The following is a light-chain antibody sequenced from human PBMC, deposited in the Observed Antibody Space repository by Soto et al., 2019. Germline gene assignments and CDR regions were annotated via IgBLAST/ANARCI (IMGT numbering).Light chain of an antibody. Sequence: EIVMTQSPATLSVSPGERATLSCRASQSVTSNLAWYQQTPGQAPRLLMYGVSTRATGIPARFGGSGSATEFTLTISSLQSEDFAVYYCPQYSQWPLTFAGGTKGDIK. V-gene: IGKV3-15*01. CDR2: GVS. J-gene: IGKJ4*01. CDR3: PQYSQWPLT. CDR1: QSVTSN.